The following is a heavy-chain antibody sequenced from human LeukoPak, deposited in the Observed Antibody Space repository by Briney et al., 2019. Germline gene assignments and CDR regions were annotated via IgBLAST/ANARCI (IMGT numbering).Heavy chain of an antibody. J-gene: IGHJ3*02. D-gene: IGHD2-21*02. V-gene: IGHV3-9*01. CDR3: AKSGVVVTATRAFDI. Sequence: GGSLRLSCAASGFTFDDYAMHWVRQAPGKGLEWVSGISWNSGSIGYADSVKGRFTISRDNAKNSLYLQMNSLGAEDTALYYCAKSGVVVTATRAFDIWGQGTMVTVSS. CDR1: GFTFDDYA. CDR2: ISWNSGSI.